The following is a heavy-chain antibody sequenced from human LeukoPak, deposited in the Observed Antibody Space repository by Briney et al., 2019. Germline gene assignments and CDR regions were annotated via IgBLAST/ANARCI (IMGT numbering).Heavy chain of an antibody. D-gene: IGHD5-24*01. J-gene: IGHJ5*02. V-gene: IGHV4-31*03. CDR1: GGSISSGGYY. CDR3: AREKMATQFRNTDWFDP. Sequence: SETLSLTCTVSGGSISSGGYYWSWIRQHPGKGLEWIGYIYYSGSTYYNPSLKSRVTISVDTSKNQFSLKLSSVTAADTAVYYCAREKMATQFRNTDWFDPWGQGTLVTVSS. CDR2: IYYSGST.